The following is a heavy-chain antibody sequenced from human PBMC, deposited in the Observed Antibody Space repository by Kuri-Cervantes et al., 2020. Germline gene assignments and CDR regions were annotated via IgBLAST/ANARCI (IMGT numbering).Heavy chain of an antibody. J-gene: IGHJ6*02. CDR1: GFTFDDYA. Sequence: LSLTCAASGFTFDDYAMHWVRQAPGKGLEWVSGISWNSGSIGYADSVKGRFTISRDNAKNSLYLQMNSLRAEDTALYYCATGGWGSRDYYYYYGMDVWGQGTTVTVSS. D-gene: IGHD3-16*01. CDR2: ISWNSGSI. V-gene: IGHV3-9*01. CDR3: ATGGWGSRDYYYYYGMDV.